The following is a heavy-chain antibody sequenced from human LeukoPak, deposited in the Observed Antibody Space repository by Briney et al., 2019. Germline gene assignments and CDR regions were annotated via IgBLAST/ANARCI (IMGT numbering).Heavy chain of an antibody. CDR1: GFSFSSYA. Sequence: PGGFLRLFCAASGFSFSSYAMSWVRQATGKGLEWVSAISGSCVSTYYADSVKGRFTISRDNSKNTLYLQMNSLRAEDTAVYYCAKDLWGPMVRGVLDYWAQGTLVTVPS. J-gene: IGHJ4*02. D-gene: IGHD3-10*01. CDR2: ISGSCVST. V-gene: IGHV3-23*01. CDR3: AKDLWGPMVRGVLDY.